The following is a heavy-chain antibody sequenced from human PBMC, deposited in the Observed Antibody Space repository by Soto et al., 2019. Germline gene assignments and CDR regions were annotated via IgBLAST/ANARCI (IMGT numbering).Heavy chain of an antibody. V-gene: IGHV4-31*03. D-gene: IGHD5-18*01. CDR2: IYYSGST. CDR3: ARDNTAMAPNYFDY. J-gene: IGHJ4*02. Sequence: SSETLSLTCTVSGGSISSGGYYWSWIRQHPGKGLEWIGYIYYSGSTYYNPSLKSRVTISVDTSKNQFSLKLSSVTAADTAVYYCARDNTAMAPNYFDYWGQGTLVTVSS. CDR1: GGSISSGGYY.